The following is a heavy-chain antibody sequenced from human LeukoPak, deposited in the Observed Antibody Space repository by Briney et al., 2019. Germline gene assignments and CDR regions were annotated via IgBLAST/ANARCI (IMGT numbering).Heavy chain of an antibody. CDR2: IDWDDDK. CDR1: GFSPSTSGMC. D-gene: IGHD6-19*01. J-gene: IGHJ6*01. V-gene: IGHV2-70*11. CDR3: ARILCSGWTPTPRDV. Sequence: SGPALVKPTQTLTLTCTFSGFSPSTSGMCVSWIRQPPGKALEWLARIDWDDDKYYSTSLKTRLTISKDTSKNQVVLTMTNMDPVYTATYYCARILCSGWTPTPRDVWGKRTTVTVSS.